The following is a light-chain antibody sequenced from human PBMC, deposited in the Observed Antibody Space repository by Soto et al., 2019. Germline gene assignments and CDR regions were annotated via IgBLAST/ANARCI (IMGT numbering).Light chain of an antibody. CDR1: QSVSSSY. CDR3: QQYGSSRT. V-gene: IGKV3-20*01. Sequence: EIVLTQSPSPLSLSPGERATLSCRASQSVSSSYLAWYQQKPGQAPRLLIYGASSRATGIPDRFSGSGAGTDFTLTISRLEPEDFAVYYCQQYGSSRTFGQGNKVDI. CDR2: GAS. J-gene: IGKJ1*01.